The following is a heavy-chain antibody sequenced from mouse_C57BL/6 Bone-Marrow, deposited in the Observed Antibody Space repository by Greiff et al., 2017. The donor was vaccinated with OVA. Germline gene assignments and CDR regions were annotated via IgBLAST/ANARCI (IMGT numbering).Heavy chain of an antibody. CDR2: ISSGGSYT. CDR3: ARQLRLRVAY. J-gene: IGHJ3*01. CDR1: GFTFSSYG. D-gene: IGHD3-2*02. Sequence: EVKLMESGGDLVKPGGSLKLSCAASGFTFSSYGMSWVRQTPDKRLEWVATISSGGSYTYYPDSVKGRFTISRDNAKNTLYLQMSSLKSEDTAMYYCARQLRLRVAYWGQGTLVTVSA. V-gene: IGHV5-6*01.